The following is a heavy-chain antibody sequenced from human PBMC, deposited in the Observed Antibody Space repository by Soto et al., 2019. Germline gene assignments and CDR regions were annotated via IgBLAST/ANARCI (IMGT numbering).Heavy chain of an antibody. J-gene: IGHJ4*02. CDR2: IYYSGTT. Sequence: SETLSLTCTVSGGSISSSSYYWGWIRQPPGKGLEWIGSIYYSGTTYYNPSLKTRVTISLDKSKSQFSLKLNSVTAADSAVYFCARLEGLATISYYFDYWGQGTLVTVSS. D-gene: IGHD3-9*01. V-gene: IGHV4-39*01. CDR3: ARLEGLATISYYFDY. CDR1: GGSISSSSYY.